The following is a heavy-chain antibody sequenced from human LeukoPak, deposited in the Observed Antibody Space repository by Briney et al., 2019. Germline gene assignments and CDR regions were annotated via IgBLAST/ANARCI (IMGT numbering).Heavy chain of an antibody. CDR2: INPNSGGT. Sequence: GASVKVSCKASGYTFTGYYMFWVRQAPGQGLEWMGWINPNSGGTKYGQKFQGRVTLTRDTSIRTTYMELSSLTSDDTAVYYCARDERYCNGDNCYPDLGFWGQGTLVTVSS. J-gene: IGHJ4*02. V-gene: IGHV1-2*02. CDR1: GYTFTGYY. CDR3: ARDERYCNGDNCYPDLGF. D-gene: IGHD2-15*01.